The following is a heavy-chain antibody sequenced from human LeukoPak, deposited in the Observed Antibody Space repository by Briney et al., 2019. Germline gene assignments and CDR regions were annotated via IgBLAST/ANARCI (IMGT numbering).Heavy chain of an antibody. CDR2: MWYDGSNK. D-gene: IGHD2-2*01. J-gene: IGHJ4*02. V-gene: IGHV3-33*01. Sequence: GGSLRLSCAASGFTFSSYGMHWVRQAPGKGLEWLAVMWYDGSNKYYADSVKGRFTISRDNSKNTLYLQMNSLRAEDTAVYYCARHSAIVAPPDYWGQGTLVTVSS. CDR1: GFTFSSYG. CDR3: ARHSAIVAPPDY.